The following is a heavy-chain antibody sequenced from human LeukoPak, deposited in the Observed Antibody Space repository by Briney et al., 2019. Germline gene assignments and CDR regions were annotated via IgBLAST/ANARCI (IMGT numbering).Heavy chain of an antibody. CDR1: GYTFTSYY. CDR3: ARDKGEIWFGTNNWFDP. D-gene: IGHD3-10*01. V-gene: IGHV1-46*01. J-gene: IGHJ5*02. CDR2: INPSGGRT. Sequence: ASVKVSCKAFGYTFTSYYVHWVRQAPGQGLEWMGIINPSGGRTSYAQKFQGRVTMTRDTSTSTVYMELSSLRSEDTAVYYCARDKGEIWFGTNNWFDPWGQGTLVTVSS.